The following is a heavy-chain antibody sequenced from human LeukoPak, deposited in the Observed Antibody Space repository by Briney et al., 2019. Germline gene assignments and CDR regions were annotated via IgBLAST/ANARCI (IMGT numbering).Heavy chain of an antibody. Sequence: SVKVSCKASRGTFTTFAISWMRQAPGQGLQWMGAIVPIFGKSHYAQKLQGRLTITADESTNTAFMELARLTADDTAVYYCARESLAGTWPSDYWGQGTLVTVSS. V-gene: IGHV1-69*13. D-gene: IGHD6-19*01. J-gene: IGHJ4*02. CDR3: ARESLAGTWPSDY. CDR1: RGTFTTFA. CDR2: IVPIFGKS.